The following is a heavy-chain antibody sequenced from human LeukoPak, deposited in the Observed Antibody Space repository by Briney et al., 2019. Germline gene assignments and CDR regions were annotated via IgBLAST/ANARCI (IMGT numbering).Heavy chain of an antibody. V-gene: IGHV3-30-3*01. J-gene: IGHJ4*02. CDR1: GFTFSSYA. Sequence: SGGSLRLSCAASGFTFSSYAMHWVRQAPGKGLEWVAVISYDGSNKYYADSVKGRFTISRDNSKNTLYLQMNSLRAEDTAVYYCANSGYSYGFDYWGQGTLVTVSS. CDR2: ISYDGSNK. D-gene: IGHD5-18*01. CDR3: ANSGYSYGFDY.